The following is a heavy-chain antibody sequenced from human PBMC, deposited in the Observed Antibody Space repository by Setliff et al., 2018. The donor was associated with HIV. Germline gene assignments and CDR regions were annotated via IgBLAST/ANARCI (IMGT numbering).Heavy chain of an antibody. J-gene: IGHJ6*02. D-gene: IGHD3-10*01. V-gene: IGHV4-39*07. CDR3: AKYGGFAESDAGYVMDV. CDR2: IFYSGRT. CDR1: GGSITSGSYY. Sequence: PSETLSLTCSVSGGSITSGSYYWGWIRQPPGKGLKWIGSIFYSGRTYYNPSLTSRVSISLDTSKNQFSLKLSSVTAADTAVYYCAKYGGFAESDAGYVMDVWGQGTTGTVSS.